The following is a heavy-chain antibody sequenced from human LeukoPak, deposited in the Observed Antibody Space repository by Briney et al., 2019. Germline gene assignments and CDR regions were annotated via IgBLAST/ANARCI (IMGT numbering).Heavy chain of an antibody. Sequence: SETLSLTCTVSGGSISSSSYYWGWIRQPPGKGLEWIGTIYYSGSTYYNPSLKSRVTISVDTSRNQFSLKLSSVTAADTAVYYCARDHVTMVRGVIILESNYYYYMDVWGKGTTVTISS. CDR3: ARDHVTMVRGVIILESNYYYYMDV. J-gene: IGHJ6*03. CDR1: GGSISSSSYY. CDR2: IYYSGST. V-gene: IGHV4-39*07. D-gene: IGHD3-10*01.